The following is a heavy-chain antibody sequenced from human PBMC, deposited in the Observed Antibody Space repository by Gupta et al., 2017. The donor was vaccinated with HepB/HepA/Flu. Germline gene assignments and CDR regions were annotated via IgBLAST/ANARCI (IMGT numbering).Heavy chain of an antibody. J-gene: IGHJ4*02. CDR2: ISSSGSTV. V-gene: IGHV3-48*03. Sequence: EVQLVESGGGLVQPGGSLRLSCVASGFTFSSYEMNWVRQAPGKGLEWVSYISSSGSTVHYADSVKGRFTIFRDNAKNSLYLQMNSLRVEDTAIYYCATDPRFGAGFVDYWGQGTLVTVSS. CDR3: ATDPRFGAGFVDY. D-gene: IGHD3-10*01. CDR1: GFTFSSYE.